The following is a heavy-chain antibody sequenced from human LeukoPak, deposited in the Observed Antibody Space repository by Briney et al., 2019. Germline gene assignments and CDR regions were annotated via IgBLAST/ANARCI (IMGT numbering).Heavy chain of an antibody. V-gene: IGHV1-46*01. CDR2: INPSGGST. CDR3: ARDPYYDFWSGDTHFDY. CDR1: GYTFTSYY. D-gene: IGHD3-3*01. J-gene: IGHJ4*02. Sequence: GASVKVSCKASGYTFTSYYMHWVRQAPGQGLEWMGIINPSGGSTSHAQKFQGRVTMTRDTSTSTVYMELSSLRSEDTAVYYCARDPYYDFWSGDTHFDYWGQGTLVTVSS.